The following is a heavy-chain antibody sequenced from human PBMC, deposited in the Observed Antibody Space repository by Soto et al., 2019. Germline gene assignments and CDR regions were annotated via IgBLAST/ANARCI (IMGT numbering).Heavy chain of an antibody. V-gene: IGHV4-59*01. Sequence: SETLSLTCTVSGGSISSYYWSWIRQPPGKGFEWIGYIYYSGITNYNPSLKSRVTISVDTSKNQLSLKLSSVTAADTAVYYCARDGGPTYYYYGMDVWGQGTTVTVSS. D-gene: IGHD3-16*01. CDR1: GGSISSYY. CDR3: ARDGGPTYYYYGMDV. CDR2: IYYSGIT. J-gene: IGHJ6*02.